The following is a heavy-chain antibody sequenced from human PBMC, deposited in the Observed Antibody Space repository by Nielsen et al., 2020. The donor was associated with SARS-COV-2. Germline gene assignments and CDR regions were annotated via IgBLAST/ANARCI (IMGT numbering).Heavy chain of an antibody. D-gene: IGHD1-26*01. CDR2: ISAYNGNT. J-gene: IGHJ6*02. CDR3: ARGGQWELSDYYYGMDV. Sequence: ASVKVSCKASGYTFTSYGISWVRLAPGQGLEWMGWISAYNGNTNYAQKLQGRVTMTTDTSTSTAYMELRSLRSDDTAVYYCARGGQWELSDYYYGMDVWGQGTTVTVSS. V-gene: IGHV1-18*01. CDR1: GYTFTSYG.